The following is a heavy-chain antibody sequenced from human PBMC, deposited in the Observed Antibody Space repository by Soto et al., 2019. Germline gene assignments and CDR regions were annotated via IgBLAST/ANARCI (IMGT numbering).Heavy chain of an antibody. CDR1: GFTFSGSA. Sequence: GGSLRLSCAASGFTFSGSAMHWVRQASGKGLEWVGRIRSKANSYATAYAASVKGRFTISRDDSKNTAYLQMNSLKTEDTAVYYCTRLPYRGPNPHYYDSSGYYFDYWGQGTQVTVYS. D-gene: IGHD3-22*01. CDR2: IRSKANSYAT. CDR3: TRLPYRGPNPHYYDSSGYYFDY. V-gene: IGHV3-73*01. J-gene: IGHJ4*02.